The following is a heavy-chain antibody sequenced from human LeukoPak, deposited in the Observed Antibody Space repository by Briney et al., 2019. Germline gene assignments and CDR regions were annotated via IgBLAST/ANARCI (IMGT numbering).Heavy chain of an antibody. D-gene: IGHD6-13*01. CDR3: ARDEDADGTNAFDI. CDR1: GYTFTGYY. CDR2: INPNSGGT. Sequence: GASVKVSCKASGYTFTGYYMHWVRQAPGQGLEWMGWINPNSGGTNYAQKFQGRVTMTRDRAISTAYMELSRLTSDDTAVYYCARDEDADGTNAFDIWGQGTMVTVSS. V-gene: IGHV1-2*02. J-gene: IGHJ3*02.